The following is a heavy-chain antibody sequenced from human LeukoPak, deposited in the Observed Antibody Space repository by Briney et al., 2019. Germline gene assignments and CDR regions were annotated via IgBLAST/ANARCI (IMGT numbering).Heavy chain of an antibody. CDR1: GITFSSYG. Sequence: GGSLRLSCAASGITFSSYGMSWVRQAPGKGLEWVSVIHSNGRTYYADSVKGRFTIFRDNFQNTLFLQMNSLRAEDTAVYYCAREGFGESPFDSWGQGTLVTVSS. V-gene: IGHV3-53*01. CDR3: AREGFGESPFDS. J-gene: IGHJ4*02. CDR2: IHSNGRT. D-gene: IGHD3-10*01.